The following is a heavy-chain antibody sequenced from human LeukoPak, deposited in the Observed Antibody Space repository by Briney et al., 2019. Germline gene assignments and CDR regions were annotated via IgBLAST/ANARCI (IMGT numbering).Heavy chain of an antibody. CDR2: ISFDGSNE. D-gene: IGHD2-21*02. CDR1: GFFFNNYD. CDR3: ARVAKGRYCSGDCPDDLYI. V-gene: IGHV3-30*03. Sequence: PGETLTLTCAASGFFFNNYDMHWVRQTPGKELEWVAVISFDGSNEYYPYSMKCRFTNSRNNSKNKTYLQMSSLRDEDTAVYYCARVAKGRYCSGDCPDDLYIWGQGAMVTVSS. J-gene: IGHJ3*02.